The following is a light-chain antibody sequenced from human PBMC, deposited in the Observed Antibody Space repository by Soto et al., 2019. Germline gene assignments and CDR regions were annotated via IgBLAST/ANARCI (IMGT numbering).Light chain of an antibody. CDR2: EVS. Sequence: QSALTQPPSASGSLGQSVTIPCTGTSSDVGDYNYVSWYQQHPGKVPKLMIYEVSKRPSGVPDRFSGSKSGNTASLTVSGLQAEDEADYYCGSYTGSIYVFGNGTKLTVL. V-gene: IGLV2-8*01. CDR3: GSYTGSIYV. J-gene: IGLJ1*01. CDR1: SSDVGDYNY.